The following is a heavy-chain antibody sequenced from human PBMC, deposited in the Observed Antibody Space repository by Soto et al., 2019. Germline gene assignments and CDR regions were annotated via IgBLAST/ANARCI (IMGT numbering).Heavy chain of an antibody. CDR3: ARGTYYYDSSGYPDAFDI. J-gene: IGHJ3*02. D-gene: IGHD3-22*01. CDR1: GGSISSGRYY. Sequence: KTSETLSLTCTVSGGSISSGRYYWSWIRQHPGKGLEWIGYIYFSGSTFYNPSLKSRVTISVDTSKNQFSLKLSSVTAADTAAYYCARGTYYYDSSGYPDAFDIWGQGTMVTVSS. V-gene: IGHV4-31*03. CDR2: IYFSGST.